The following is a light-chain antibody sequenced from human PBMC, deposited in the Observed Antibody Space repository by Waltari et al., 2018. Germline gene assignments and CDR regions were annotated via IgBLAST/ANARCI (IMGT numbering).Light chain of an antibody. CDR1: SGHSSNV. J-gene: IGLJ3*02. CDR3: QTGGHGTWV. V-gene: IGLV4-69*01. Sequence: QLVLTQSPSASVSLGASVKLTCTLSSGHSSNVIAWHQQQPEKGPRYLMKVNSDGSHSQGDGIPDRFSGSSSGAERYLTIASVQSEDEADYYCQTGGHGTWVFGGGTKLTVL. CDR2: VNSDGSH.